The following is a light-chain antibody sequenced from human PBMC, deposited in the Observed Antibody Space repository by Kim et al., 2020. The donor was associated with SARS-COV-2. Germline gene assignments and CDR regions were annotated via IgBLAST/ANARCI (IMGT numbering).Light chain of an antibody. CDR1: QDISNY. J-gene: IGKJ1*01. V-gene: IGKV1-27*01. Sequence: DIQMTQSPSSLSASVGDRVTITCRASQDISNYLAWFQLKPAKAPKLLIYAASALQPGVPSRFSGSGSGTDFTLTVTSLQPEDVATYYCQKCDRAPWTFGRRTKVDIK. CDR3: QKCDRAPWT. CDR2: AAS.